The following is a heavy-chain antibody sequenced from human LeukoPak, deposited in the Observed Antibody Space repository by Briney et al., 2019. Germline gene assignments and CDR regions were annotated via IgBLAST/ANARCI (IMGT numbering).Heavy chain of an antibody. D-gene: IGHD3-22*01. CDR1: GFTFSSYA. CDR2: ISGSGGST. V-gene: IGHV3-23*01. Sequence: GGSLRLSCAAPGFTFSSYAMSWVRQAPGKGLEWVSAISGSGGSTYHADSVKGRSTISRDNSKNTLYLQMNSLRAEDTAVYYCASTYYYDSSGYSPFDYWGQGTLVTVSS. J-gene: IGHJ4*02. CDR3: ASTYYYDSSGYSPFDY.